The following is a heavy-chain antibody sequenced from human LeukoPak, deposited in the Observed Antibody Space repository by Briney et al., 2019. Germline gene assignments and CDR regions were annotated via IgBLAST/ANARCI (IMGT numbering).Heavy chain of an antibody. J-gene: IGHJ6*02. CDR3: ARDYCSSTSCYTDYYYGMDV. Sequence: GASVKVSCKASGGTFSSYAISWVRQAPGQGLEWMGRIIPIFGIANYAQKFQGRDTITADKSTSTAYMEPSSLRSEDTAVYYCARDYCSSTSCYTDYYYGMDVWGQGTTVTVSS. CDR1: GGTFSSYA. CDR2: IIPIFGIA. D-gene: IGHD2-2*02. V-gene: IGHV1-69*04.